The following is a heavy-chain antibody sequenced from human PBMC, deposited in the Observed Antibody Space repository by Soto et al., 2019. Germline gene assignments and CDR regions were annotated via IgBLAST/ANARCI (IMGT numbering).Heavy chain of an antibody. J-gene: IGHJ6*03. CDR1: GFTFSSYG. Sequence: GGSLRLSCAASGFTFSSYGMHWVRQAPGKGLEWVAVIWYDGSNKYYAESVKGRFTISRDNSKNMLYLQMNSLRAEDTAVYYCARALPNIVVVVAATRAVGMDVWGKGTTVTVSS. CDR3: ARALPNIVVVVAATRAVGMDV. D-gene: IGHD2-15*01. V-gene: IGHV3-33*01. CDR2: IWYDGSNK.